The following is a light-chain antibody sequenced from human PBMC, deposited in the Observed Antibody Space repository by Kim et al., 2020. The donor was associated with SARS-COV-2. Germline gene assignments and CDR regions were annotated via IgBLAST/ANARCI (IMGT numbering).Light chain of an antibody. V-gene: IGKV1-5*03. Sequence: DIQMTQSPSTLSASVGDRVTITCRASQSISSWLAWYQQKPGKAPKVLIYKAASLESGVPTRCSGSGSGTEFTLTISSLQPDDFATYYYQQYNSYPWTFGQGTKVDIK. J-gene: IGKJ1*01. CDR2: KAA. CDR1: QSISSW. CDR3: QQYNSYPWT.